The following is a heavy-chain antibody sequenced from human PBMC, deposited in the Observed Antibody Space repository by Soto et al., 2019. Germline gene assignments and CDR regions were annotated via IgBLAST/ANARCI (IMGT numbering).Heavy chain of an antibody. CDR2: IYYSGST. CDR1: GGSISSYY. V-gene: IGHV4-59*01. Sequence: SETLSLTCTVSGGSISSYYWSWIRQPPGKGLEWIGYIYYSGSTNYNPSLKSRVTISVDTSKNQFSLKLSSVTAADMAMYYCARPKTIGAAAGKGWFDPWGQGTLVTVSS. CDR3: ARPKTIGAAAGKGWFDP. D-gene: IGHD6-13*01. J-gene: IGHJ5*02.